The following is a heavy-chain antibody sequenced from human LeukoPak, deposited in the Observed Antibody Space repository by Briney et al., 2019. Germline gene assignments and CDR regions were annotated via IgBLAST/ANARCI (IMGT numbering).Heavy chain of an antibody. V-gene: IGHV3-7*03. CDR3: ARDPPLAVPGPEFDY. J-gene: IGHJ4*02. D-gene: IGHD6-19*01. CDR2: INEDGSGK. Sequence: GGSLRLSCAASGFTFSSYWMTWVRQAPGEGLGWVANINEDGSGKYYVDSVKGRFTISRDNAKNSLYLQMNSLRAEDTAVYYCARDPPLAVPGPEFDYWGQGTLVTVSS. CDR1: GFTFSSYW.